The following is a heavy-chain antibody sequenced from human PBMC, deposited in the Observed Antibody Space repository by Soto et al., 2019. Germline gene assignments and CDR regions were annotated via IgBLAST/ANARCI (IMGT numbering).Heavy chain of an antibody. Sequence: GGSLRLSCAASGFTFSRDGMSWVRQAPGKGLEWVSLVTDNGRSTYYADSVKGRFTISRDNTKNTLFLQMSSLRAEDTAVYYWAKDPETTTAFDYWGQGALLAASS. V-gene: IGHV3-23*01. CDR3: AKDPETTTAFDY. CDR1: GFTFSRDG. J-gene: IGHJ4*01. CDR2: VTDNGRST. D-gene: IGHD4-4*01.